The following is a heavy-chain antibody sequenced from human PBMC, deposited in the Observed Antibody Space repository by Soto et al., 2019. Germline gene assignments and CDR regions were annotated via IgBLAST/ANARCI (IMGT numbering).Heavy chain of an antibody. CDR2: ISSSSSYI. V-gene: IGHV3-21*01. Sequence: EVQLVESGGGLVKPGGSLRLSCAASGFTFSSYSMNWVRQAPGKGLEWVSSISSSSSYIYYEDSVKGRFTISRENAKNSLYLQMNSLKDEDTAVYYCARVLYCSGGSCYWDDAFDIWGQGTMVTVSS. J-gene: IGHJ3*02. CDR1: GFTFSSYS. D-gene: IGHD2-15*01. CDR3: ARVLYCSGGSCYWDDAFDI.